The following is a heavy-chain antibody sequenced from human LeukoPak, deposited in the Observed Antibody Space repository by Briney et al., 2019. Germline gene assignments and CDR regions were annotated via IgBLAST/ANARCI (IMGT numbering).Heavy chain of an antibody. CDR1: GFTFSSYG. J-gene: IGHJ4*02. V-gene: IGHV3-30*18. Sequence: TGGSLRLSCAASGFTFSSYGMHWVRQAPGKGLEWVAVILYDGSNKYYADSVKGRFTISRDNSKNTLYLQMNSLRAEDTAVYYCAKDFGQWLVRYYFDYWGQGTLVTVSS. CDR3: AKDFGQWLVRYYFDY. CDR2: ILYDGSNK. D-gene: IGHD6-19*01.